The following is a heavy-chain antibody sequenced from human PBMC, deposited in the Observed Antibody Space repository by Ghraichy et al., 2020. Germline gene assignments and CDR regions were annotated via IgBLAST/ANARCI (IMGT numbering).Heavy chain of an antibody. CDR3: ARDGTTVTRHYYYGMDV. V-gene: IGHV4-39*07. CDR1: GGSISSSSYY. CDR2: IYYSGST. Sequence: SETLSLTCTVSGGSISSSSYYWGWIRQPPGKGLEWIGSIYYSGSTYYNPSLKSRVTISVDTSKNQFSLKLSSVTAADTAVYYCARDGTTVTRHYYYGMDVWGQGTTVTVSS. D-gene: IGHD4-17*01. J-gene: IGHJ6*02.